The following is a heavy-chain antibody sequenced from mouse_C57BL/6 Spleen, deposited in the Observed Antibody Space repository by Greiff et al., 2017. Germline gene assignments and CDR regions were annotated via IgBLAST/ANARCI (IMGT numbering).Heavy chain of an antibody. CDR1: GFTFSDYG. CDR2: ISSGSSTI. J-gene: IGHJ3*01. Sequence: EVQLVESGGGLVKPGGSLKLSCAASGFTFSDYGMHWVRQAPEKGLEWVAYISSGSSTIYYADTVKGRFTISRDNAKNTLFLQMTSLRSEDTAMYYCASGGYYYGSPFAYWGQGTLVTVSA. V-gene: IGHV5-17*01. D-gene: IGHD1-1*01. CDR3: ASGGYYYGSPFAY.